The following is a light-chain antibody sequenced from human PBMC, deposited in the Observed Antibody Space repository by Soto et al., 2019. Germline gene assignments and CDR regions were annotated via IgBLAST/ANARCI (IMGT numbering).Light chain of an antibody. CDR3: QQYNSYPWT. J-gene: IGKJ1*01. CDR2: KAS. V-gene: IGKV1-5*03. Sequence: LPTTQSHSSLSASLVLGVIIKYAASQSISSWLAWYQQKPGKAPKLLIYKASSLESGVPSRFSGSGSGTEFTLTISSLQPDDFATYYCQQYNSYPWTFGQGTKVDIK. CDR1: QSISSW.